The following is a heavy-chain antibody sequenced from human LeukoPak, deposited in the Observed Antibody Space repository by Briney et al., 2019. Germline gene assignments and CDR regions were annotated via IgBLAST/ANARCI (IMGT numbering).Heavy chain of an antibody. CDR2: ISGSGGST. CDR3: ARSQKTGSSWYYYGSNWFDP. Sequence: GGSLRLSCAASGFTFSSYAMSWVRQAPGKGLEWVSAISGSGGSTYYADSVKGRFTISRDNSKNTLYLQMNSLRAEDTAVYYCARSQKTGSSWYYYGSNWFDPWGQGTLVTVSS. V-gene: IGHV3-23*01. CDR1: GFTFSSYA. J-gene: IGHJ5*02. D-gene: IGHD6-13*01.